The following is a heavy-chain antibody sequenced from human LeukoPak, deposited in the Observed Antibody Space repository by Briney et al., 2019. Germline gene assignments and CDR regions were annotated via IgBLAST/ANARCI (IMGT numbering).Heavy chain of an antibody. CDR3: ARTQSQWLADDY. V-gene: IGHV3-74*01. Sequence: GSLRLSCAASGFTFSSYWMHWVRQAPGKGLVWVSRINSDGSSTSYADSVKGRFTISRDNAKNTLYLQMNSLRAEDTAVYYCARTQSQWLADDYWGQGTLVTVSS. J-gene: IGHJ4*02. D-gene: IGHD6-19*01. CDR2: INSDGSST. CDR1: GFTFSSYW.